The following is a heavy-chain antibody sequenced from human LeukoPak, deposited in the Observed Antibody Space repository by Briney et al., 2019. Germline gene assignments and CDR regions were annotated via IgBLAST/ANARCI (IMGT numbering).Heavy chain of an antibody. CDR2: IRPNSGGT. CDR1: GGTFSSYA. J-gene: IGHJ6*02. CDR3: ARGDHFGLDV. Sequence: GASVKVSCKASGGTFSSYAISWVRQAPGQGLEWMGRIRPNSGGTDYAQKFQGRVTMTGDTSVSTAYMDLSRLRSDDTAVYYCARGDHFGLDVWGQGTTVIVSS. V-gene: IGHV1-2*06.